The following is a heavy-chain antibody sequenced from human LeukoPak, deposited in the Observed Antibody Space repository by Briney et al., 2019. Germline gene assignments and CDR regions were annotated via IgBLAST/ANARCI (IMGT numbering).Heavy chain of an antibody. V-gene: IGHV3-23*01. CDR1: GFTFSSYA. CDR2: FSGGGIDT. J-gene: IGHJ3*02. Sequence: GGSLRLSCAASGFTFSSYAMSWVRQAPGKGLEWVSAFSGGGIDTYYAASVKGRFTISRDNSRNTLYLHMDSLRAEDTAVYYCASRRDGFDIWGQGTMVTVSS. D-gene: IGHD1-14*01. CDR3: ASRRDGFDI.